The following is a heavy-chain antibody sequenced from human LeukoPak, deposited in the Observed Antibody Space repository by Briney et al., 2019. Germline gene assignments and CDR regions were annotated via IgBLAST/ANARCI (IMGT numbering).Heavy chain of an antibody. CDR1: GYTFTSYG. CDR3: AREPGYGVY. CDR2: ISAYNGNT. Sequence: RASLKVSCKASGYTFTSYGISWVRQAPGQGLEWMGWISAYNGNTNYAHKLQGRVTMTTDTSKSTAYMELKSLRSDDTAVYYCAREPGYGVYWGQGTLVTVSS. D-gene: IGHD2-8*01. J-gene: IGHJ4*02. V-gene: IGHV1-18*04.